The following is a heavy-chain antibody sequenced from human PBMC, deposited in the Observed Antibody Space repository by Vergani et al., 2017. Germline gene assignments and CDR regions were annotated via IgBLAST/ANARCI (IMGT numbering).Heavy chain of an antibody. Sequence: EVQLLQSGGGVIQPGGSVRLSCAASGFTFSACPMTWVRQAPGKGLEWVSFVSTGTKSQSYAESVKGRFTISRDSAKNSLYLQMDSLRAEDTAVYYCAIEYSSTSGRAFDFWGQGTKVTVSS. D-gene: IGHD2-2*01. J-gene: IGHJ3*01. CDR1: GFTFSACP. CDR3: AIEYSSTSGRAFDF. CDR2: VSTGTKSQ. V-gene: IGHV3-48*01.